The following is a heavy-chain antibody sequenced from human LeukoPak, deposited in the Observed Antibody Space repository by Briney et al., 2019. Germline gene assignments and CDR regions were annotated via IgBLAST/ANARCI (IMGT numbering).Heavy chain of an antibody. V-gene: IGHV4-59*01. J-gene: IGHJ3*02. D-gene: IGHD5-24*01. Sequence: SETLSLTCTVSVGSISSYYWSWIRQPPGKGLEWIGYIYYSGSTNYNPSLKSRVTISVDTSKNQFSLKLSSVTAADTAVYYCARSRGERWLQFDAFDIWGQETMVTVSS. CDR3: ARSRGERWLQFDAFDI. CDR2: IYYSGST. CDR1: VGSISSYY.